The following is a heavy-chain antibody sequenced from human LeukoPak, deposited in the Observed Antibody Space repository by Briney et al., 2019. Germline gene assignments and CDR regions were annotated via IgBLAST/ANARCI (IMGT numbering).Heavy chain of an antibody. CDR2: INGGNGHA. CDR3: ARGDWRWYFDL. D-gene: IGHD2-21*01. V-gene: IGHV1-3*01. Sequence: GASVKVSCKTSGFTFTSYAVHWVRQAPGQTFQWLGCINGGNGHARYSEKFRGRVTITRDISTGTAYMDLGSLTSQDTAVYYCARGDWRWYFDLWGRGTLVTVSS. J-gene: IGHJ2*01. CDR1: GFTFTSYA.